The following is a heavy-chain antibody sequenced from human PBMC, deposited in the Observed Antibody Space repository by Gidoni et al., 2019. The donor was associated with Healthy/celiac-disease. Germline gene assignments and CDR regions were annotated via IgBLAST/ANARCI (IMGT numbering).Heavy chain of an antibody. D-gene: IGHD2-2*01. J-gene: IGHJ6*02. Sequence: QVQLVQSGAEVKKPGSSVKVSCKASVGTFSSYAISWVRKAPGQGLEWMGGIIPIFVTANYAQKFQGRVTITADESTSTAYMELSSLRSEDTAVYYCARVGGVSSTISGYYGMDVWGQGTKVTVSS. CDR2: IIPIFVTA. V-gene: IGHV1-69*01. CDR1: VGTFSSYA. CDR3: ARVGGVSSTISGYYGMDV.